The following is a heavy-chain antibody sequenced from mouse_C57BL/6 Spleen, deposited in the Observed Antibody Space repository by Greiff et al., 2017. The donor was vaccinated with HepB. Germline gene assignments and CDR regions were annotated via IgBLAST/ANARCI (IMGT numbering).Heavy chain of an antibody. V-gene: IGHV1-64*01. CDR3: ARGYYGYDVCYFDH. CDR1: GYTFTSYW. CDR2: IHPNSGST. J-gene: IGHJ2*01. Sequence: QVQLQQSGAELVKPGASVKLSCKASGYTFTSYWMHWVKQRPGQGLEWIGMIHPNSGSTNYNEKFKSKATLTVDKSSSTAYMQLSSLTSEDSAVYYCARGYYGYDVCYFDHWGQGTTLTVAS. D-gene: IGHD2-2*01.